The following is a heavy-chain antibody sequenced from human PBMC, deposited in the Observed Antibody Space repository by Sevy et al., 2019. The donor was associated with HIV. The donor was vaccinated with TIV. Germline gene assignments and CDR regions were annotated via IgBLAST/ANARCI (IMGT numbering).Heavy chain of an antibody. CDR1: GFTFSLYA. J-gene: IGHJ4*02. V-gene: IGHV3-21*01. D-gene: IGHD6-19*01. Sequence: GGSLRLSCAASGFTFSLYAMNWVRQAPGKGLEWVSSISDSGIDKYYADSMKGRFTISRDNAKNSLYLQINSLRVGDTAVYYCARPSSGWTAGDYWGQGTLVTVSS. CDR3: ARPSSGWTAGDY. CDR2: ISDSGIDK.